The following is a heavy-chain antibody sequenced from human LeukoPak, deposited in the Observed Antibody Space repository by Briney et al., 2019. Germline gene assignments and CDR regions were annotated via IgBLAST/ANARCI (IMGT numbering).Heavy chain of an antibody. CDR1: GFTFSSYA. Sequence: TGGSLRLSCAASGFTFSSYAMHWVRQAPGRGLEWVAVISYDGSNRYYADSVKGRFTISRDNAKNSLYLQMNSLRAEDTAVYYCARDKVAASPHGYYYYMDVWGKGTTVTVSS. CDR2: ISYDGSNR. J-gene: IGHJ6*03. CDR3: ARDKVAASPHGYYYYMDV. V-gene: IGHV3-30*04. D-gene: IGHD2-15*01.